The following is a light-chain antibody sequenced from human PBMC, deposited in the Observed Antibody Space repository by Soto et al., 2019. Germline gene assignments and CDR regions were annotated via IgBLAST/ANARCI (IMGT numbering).Light chain of an antibody. Sequence: QSVLTQPTSGSGSPRQAITISCSGSSSHFGAYNYVAWYQQHPGKAPKLILYDVPNRPYGVSNRLSCFKIGITASLSLAGLQAEEEGYYYCSSFTSRSTPFFFGTGTKVTVL. J-gene: IGLJ1*01. V-gene: IGLV2-14*01. CDR3: SSFTSRSTPFF. CDR1: SSHFGAYNY. CDR2: DVP.